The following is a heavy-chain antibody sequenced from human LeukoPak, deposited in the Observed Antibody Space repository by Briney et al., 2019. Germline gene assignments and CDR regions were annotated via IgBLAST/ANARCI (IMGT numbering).Heavy chain of an antibody. D-gene: IGHD2-15*01. CDR2: INSNSGDT. V-gene: IGHV1-2*02. CDR3: ARLQLGSWYLGDY. Sequence: ASVKVSCKASGYTFTAYYLHWVRQAPGQGLEWMGWINSNSGDTGSAQKFQGRLTLTRDTSSTTAYMELNRLTSDDTAVYYCARLQLGSWYLGDYWGQGTLVTVSS. J-gene: IGHJ4*02. CDR1: GYTFTAYY.